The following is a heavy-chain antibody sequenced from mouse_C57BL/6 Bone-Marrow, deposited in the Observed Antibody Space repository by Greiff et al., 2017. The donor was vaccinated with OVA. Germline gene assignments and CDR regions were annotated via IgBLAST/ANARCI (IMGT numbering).Heavy chain of an antibody. CDR3: ARGDGNYEYYFDY. CDR2: IYPRSGNT. CDR1: GYTFTSYG. Sequence: QVQLQQSGAELARPGASVKLSCKASGYTFTSYGISWVKQRTGQGLEWIGDIYPRSGNTYYNEKFKGKATLTADKSSSTAYMELRSLTSEDSAVYFCARGDGNYEYYFDYWGRGTTLTVSS. J-gene: IGHJ2*01. D-gene: IGHD2-1*01. V-gene: IGHV1-81*01.